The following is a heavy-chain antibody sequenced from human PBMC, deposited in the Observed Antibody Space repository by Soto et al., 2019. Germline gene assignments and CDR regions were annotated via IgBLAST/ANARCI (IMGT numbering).Heavy chain of an antibody. V-gene: IGHV3-15*01. Sequence: EVQLEESGGDLVKPGGSLTLSCVASGFTLSDAWMSWVRQAPGKGLEWVGRIKSKTDGGTIDYAAPVKGRFTISRHDSTNRLYLEINSLKTEDTAVYYCAVHSTTWFRDYFQNWGQGTLVTVSS. CDR3: AVHSTTWFRDYFQN. CDR1: GFTLSDAW. D-gene: IGHD3-10*01. J-gene: IGHJ1*01. CDR2: IKSKTDGGTI.